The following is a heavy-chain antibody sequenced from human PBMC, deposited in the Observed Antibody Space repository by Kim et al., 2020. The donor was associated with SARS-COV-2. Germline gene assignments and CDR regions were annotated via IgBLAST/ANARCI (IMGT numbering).Heavy chain of an antibody. J-gene: IGHJ6*04. V-gene: IGHV3-23*01. D-gene: IGHD3-10*01. CDR2: ISYSGSST. CDR3: ARDYGSRTLSYYYYGLDV. Sequence: GGSLRLSCAASGFTFSVYAMSWVRQAPGKGLEWVSAISYSGSSTYYADSVRGRFTISRDNARNSLHLQTNSLRVEDTAVYYCARDYGSRTLSYYYYGLDVWVKGTTVTVSS. CDR1: GFTFSVYA.